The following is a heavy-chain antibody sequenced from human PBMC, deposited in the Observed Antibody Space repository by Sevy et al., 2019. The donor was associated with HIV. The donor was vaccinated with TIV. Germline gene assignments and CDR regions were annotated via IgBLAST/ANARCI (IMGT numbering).Heavy chain of an antibody. CDR2: IYYSGST. D-gene: IGHD6-19*01. Sequence: SETLSLTCTVSGGSISSYYWSWIRQPPGKGLEWIGYIYYSGSTNYNPSLKSRVTISVDTTKNQYSVKLSSVTAADTAVYYCATLMVAVAGTSHYYYYYYMDDWGKGTTVTVSS. CDR1: GGSISSYY. CDR3: ATLMVAVAGTSHYYYYYYMDD. V-gene: IGHV4-59*01. J-gene: IGHJ6*03.